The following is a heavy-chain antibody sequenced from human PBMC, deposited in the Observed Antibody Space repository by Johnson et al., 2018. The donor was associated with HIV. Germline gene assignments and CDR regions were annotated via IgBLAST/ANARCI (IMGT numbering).Heavy chain of an antibody. J-gene: IGHJ3*01. V-gene: IGHV3-9*01. CDR3: AIVVIRGDAFDL. D-gene: IGHD3-22*01. Sequence: EVQLVESGGGLVQPGRSLRLSCAASGFTFDDYAMHWVRQAPGKGLEWVSGISWNSGSIGYADSVKGRFTISRDNAKNTLFLQMNSLRAEDTAVYYCAIVVIRGDAFDLWGQGTTVTVSS. CDR1: GFTFDDYA. CDR2: ISWNSGSI.